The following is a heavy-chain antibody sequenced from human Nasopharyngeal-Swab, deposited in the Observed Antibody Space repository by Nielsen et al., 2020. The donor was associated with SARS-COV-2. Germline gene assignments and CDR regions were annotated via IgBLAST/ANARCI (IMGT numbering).Heavy chain of an antibody. Sequence: ASVKVSCKASGYIFTSYGISWVRQAPGQGLEWMGWISTYNGNTNYAQKLQGRVTMTTDTSTSTAYMELRSLRSDDTAVYYCARGSYCSSTSCYVFAFDIWGQGTMVTVSS. CDR3: ARGSYCSSTSCYVFAFDI. J-gene: IGHJ3*02. CDR2: ISTYNGNT. V-gene: IGHV1-18*01. CDR1: GYIFTSYG. D-gene: IGHD2-2*01.